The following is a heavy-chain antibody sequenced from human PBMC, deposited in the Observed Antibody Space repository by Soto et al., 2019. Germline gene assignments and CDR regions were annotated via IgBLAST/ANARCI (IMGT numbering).Heavy chain of an antibody. CDR2: IFDSGST. CDR1: DGSISGGRHS. Sequence: QVQLQESGPGLIKPSKTLSLTGTVSDGSISGGRHSWSWIRQPPGKGLGWIGYIFDSGSTYYNTSLTSRLYMSVDTSKNQFSLRLTSVTAADTAVYYCDVEIMPRTNAWACDLCGLGTLVKVSS. J-gene: IGHJ2*01. D-gene: IGHD2-8*01. V-gene: IGHV4-30-4*01. CDR3: DVEIMPRTNAWACDL.